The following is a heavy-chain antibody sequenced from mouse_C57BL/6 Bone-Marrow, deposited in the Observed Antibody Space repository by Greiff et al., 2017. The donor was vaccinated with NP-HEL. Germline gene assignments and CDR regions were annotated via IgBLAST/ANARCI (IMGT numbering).Heavy chain of an antibody. CDR2: INPYNGGT. J-gene: IGHJ4*01. Sequence: DVKLQESGPVLVKPGASVKMSCKASGYTFTDYYMNWVKQSHGKSLEWIGVINPYNGGTSYNQKFKGKATLTVDKSSSTAYMELNSLTSEDSAVYYCARCNYGYYYAMDYWGQGTSVTVSS. CDR1: GYTFTDYY. D-gene: IGHD2-2*01. V-gene: IGHV1-19*01. CDR3: ARCNYGYYYAMDY.